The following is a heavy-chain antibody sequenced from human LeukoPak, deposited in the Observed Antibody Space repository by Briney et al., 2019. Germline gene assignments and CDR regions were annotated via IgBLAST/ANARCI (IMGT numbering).Heavy chain of an antibody. Sequence: PSETLSLTCTVSGGSISYYYWNWIRQPAGKGLEWIGRIYTSGRTYYNPSLKSRVTMSVDTSTNQFSLKLSSVTAADTAVCYCARLSTVTTSFDYWGQGTLVTVSS. V-gene: IGHV4-4*07. CDR3: ARLSTVTTSFDY. CDR1: GGSISYYY. CDR2: IYTSGRT. J-gene: IGHJ4*02. D-gene: IGHD4-11*01.